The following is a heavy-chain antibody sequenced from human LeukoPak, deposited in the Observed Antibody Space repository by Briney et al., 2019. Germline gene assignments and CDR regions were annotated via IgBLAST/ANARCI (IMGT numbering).Heavy chain of an antibody. Sequence: SETLSLTCTVSGGSISSNSYYWGWIRQPPGKGLEWIGSIYYSGSTYYNPSLKSRVTISVDTSKNQFSLKLSSVTAADTAVYYCARDFGSEWELLDYWGQGTLVTVSS. CDR3: ARDFGSEWELLDY. CDR2: IYYSGST. CDR1: GGSISSNSYY. D-gene: IGHD4-23*01. V-gene: IGHV4-39*07. J-gene: IGHJ4*02.